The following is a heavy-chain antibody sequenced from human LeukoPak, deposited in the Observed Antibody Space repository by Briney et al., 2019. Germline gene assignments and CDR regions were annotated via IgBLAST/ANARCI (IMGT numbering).Heavy chain of an antibody. D-gene: IGHD3-16*01. J-gene: IGHJ6*03. V-gene: IGHV4-39*07. CDR3: ARSRGGYYMDV. Sequence: PSETLSLTCTVSGGSISSSSYYWGWIRQPPGKGLEWIGSIYYSGSTYYNPSLKSRVTISVDTSKNQFSLKLSSVTAADTAVYYCARSRGGYYMDVWGKGTTVTVSS. CDR1: GGSISSSSYY. CDR2: IYYSGST.